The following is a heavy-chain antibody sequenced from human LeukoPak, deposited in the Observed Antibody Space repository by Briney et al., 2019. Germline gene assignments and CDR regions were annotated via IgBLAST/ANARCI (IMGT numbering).Heavy chain of an antibody. CDR2: IYYSGST. Sequence: SGTLSLTCTVSGGSISSSSYYWGWIRQPPGKGLEWIGSIYYSGSTYYNPSLKSRVTISVDTSKNQFSLKLSSVTAADTAVYYCASLWLFNRRHFDYWGQGTLVTVSS. D-gene: IGHD2-21*01. CDR1: GGSISSSSYY. V-gene: IGHV4-39*01. J-gene: IGHJ4*02. CDR3: ASLWLFNRRHFDY.